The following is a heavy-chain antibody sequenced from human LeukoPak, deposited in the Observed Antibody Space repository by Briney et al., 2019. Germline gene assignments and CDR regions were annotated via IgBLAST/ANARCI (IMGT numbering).Heavy chain of an antibody. D-gene: IGHD2-2*01. J-gene: IGHJ3*02. Sequence: SGTLSLTCDVSGDSISNSNWWSWVRQPPGKGLEWIGEIFHSGSPNSNPSLKSRVTISIDKSKNQFSLKVTSVTAADTAMYYCARPSTDKRDAFDIWGQGTMVTVSS. V-gene: IGHV4-4*02. CDR1: GDSISNSNW. CDR2: IFHSGSP. CDR3: ARPSTDKRDAFDI.